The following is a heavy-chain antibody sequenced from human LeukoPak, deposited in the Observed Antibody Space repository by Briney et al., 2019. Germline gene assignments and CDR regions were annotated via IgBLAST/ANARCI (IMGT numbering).Heavy chain of an antibody. CDR3: ARGSGYYDTDGYCGY. CDR2: IDPDGSST. Sequence: PGGSLILSCAASGFTFSSFWMHWVRQAPGKGLVWVSRIDPDGSSTNYADSVKGRFTISRDNAKNTLYLQMNSLRAEDTAVYFCARGSGYYDTDGYCGYWGQGALVTVSS. J-gene: IGHJ4*02. V-gene: IGHV3-74*01. D-gene: IGHD3-22*01. CDR1: GFTFSSFW.